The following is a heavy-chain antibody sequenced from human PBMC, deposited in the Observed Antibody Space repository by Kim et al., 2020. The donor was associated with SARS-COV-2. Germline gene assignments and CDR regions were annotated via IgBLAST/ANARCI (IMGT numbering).Heavy chain of an antibody. V-gene: IGHV7-4-1*02. CDR1: GYTFTSYA. CDR2: INTNTGNP. CDR3: ARGPIQLWLRGWFDS. D-gene: IGHD5-18*01. J-gene: IGHJ5*01. Sequence: ASVKVSCKASGYTFTSYAMNWVRQAPGQGLEWMGWINTNTGNPTYAQVFTGRFVFSLDTSVSTAYLQISSLKAEDTAVYYCARGPIQLWLRGWFDSWGQGTLVTVSS.